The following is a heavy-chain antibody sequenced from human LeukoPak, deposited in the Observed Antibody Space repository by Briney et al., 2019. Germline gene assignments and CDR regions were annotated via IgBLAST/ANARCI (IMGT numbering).Heavy chain of an antibody. J-gene: IGHJ4*02. CDR3: ARAGGLRIAVAPIDC. CDR2: IYSGGGT. D-gene: IGHD6-19*01. Sequence: GGSLRLSCAASGFIFSQYSMNWVRQAPGKGLEWVSVIYSGGGTFYADSVKGRFTISRDNSKNTLYLQMNSLRAEDTAVYYCARAGGLRIAVAPIDCWGQGTLVTVSS. CDR1: GFIFSQYS. V-gene: IGHV3-53*01.